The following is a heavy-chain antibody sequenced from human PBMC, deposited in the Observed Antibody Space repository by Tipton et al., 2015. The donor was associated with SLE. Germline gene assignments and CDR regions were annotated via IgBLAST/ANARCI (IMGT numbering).Heavy chain of an antibody. CDR1: GFTVSSYS. V-gene: IGHV3-21*01. CDR2: ISGSTSTI. J-gene: IGHJ4*02. Sequence: AVSGFTVSSYSLNWVRQAPGKGLEWVSSISGSTSTIYYADSVKGRFTISRDNAKNSLYLQVNSLRAEDTAVYYCAREIFHRNYYFDYWGQGTLVTVSS. D-gene: IGHD2-15*01. CDR3: AREIFHRNYYFDY.